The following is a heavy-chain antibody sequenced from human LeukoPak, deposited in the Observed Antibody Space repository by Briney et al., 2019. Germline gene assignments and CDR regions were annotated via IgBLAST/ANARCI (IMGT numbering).Heavy chain of an antibody. CDR2: ISSSGGTT. CDR1: GFTFSTYA. Sequence: PGGSLRLSCAASGFTFSTYAVNWVRQAPGKGLEWVSAISSSGGTTYYADSVKGRFTISRDNSKNTLYLQMNSLRAEDTAVYYCASGSGSYRTPYYYMDVWGTGTTVTVSS. V-gene: IGHV3-23*01. CDR3: ASGSGSYRTPYYYMDV. J-gene: IGHJ6*03. D-gene: IGHD3-10*01.